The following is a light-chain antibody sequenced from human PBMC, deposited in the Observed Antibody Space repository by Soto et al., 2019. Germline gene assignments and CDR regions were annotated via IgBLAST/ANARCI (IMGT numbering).Light chain of an antibody. CDR1: SSNIGSNT. J-gene: IGLJ3*02. Sequence: QSVVTQPPSASATPGQRVTISCSGSSSNIGSNTVNWYQQLPGTAPKLLIYTNNQRPSGVPDRFSGSKSGTSASLAISGLQSDDEADYYCAAWDDSLNGPVFGGGTKLTV. V-gene: IGLV1-44*01. CDR3: AAWDDSLNGPV. CDR2: TNN.